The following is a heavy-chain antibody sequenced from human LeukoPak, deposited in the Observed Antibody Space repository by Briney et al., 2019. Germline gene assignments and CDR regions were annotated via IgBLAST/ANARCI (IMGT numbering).Heavy chain of an antibody. J-gene: IGHJ4*02. D-gene: IGHD1-1*01. V-gene: IGHV4-34*01. CDR2: INHSGST. CDR3: ARDASYVYSTTGSPPLDF. CDR1: GVSFSGYY. Sequence: SETLSLTCAVYGVSFSGYYWSWIRQSPGKGLEWIGEINHSGSTTYNPSLKNRVTISLDVSRNQFPLKLTSVTAADTAVYFCARDASYVYSTTGSPPLDFWGQGTLVTVSS.